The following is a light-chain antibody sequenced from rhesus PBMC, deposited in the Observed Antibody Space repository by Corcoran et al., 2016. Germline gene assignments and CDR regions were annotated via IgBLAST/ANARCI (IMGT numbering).Light chain of an antibody. J-gene: IGKJ1*01. CDR2: AAS. V-gene: IGKV1-18*01. Sequence: DIQMTQSPSSLSASVGDKVTITCRASQGVGGWLAWYQQKPGKAPELLIFAASSLKSGVPSRFSGSGSVTDYTLTISSLQPEDFATYYCQQGYNIPWTFGQGTKVEIK. CDR3: QQGYNIPWT. CDR1: QGVGGW.